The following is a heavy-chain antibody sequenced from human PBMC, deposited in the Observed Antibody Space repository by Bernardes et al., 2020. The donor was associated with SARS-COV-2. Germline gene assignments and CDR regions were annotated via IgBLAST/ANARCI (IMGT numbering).Heavy chain of an antibody. Sequence: SGTTLLKPTQTLTLTCTFSGFSLTTNGVGVGWIRQPPGKALEWLALIYWDDDIHYSPSLNDRLTITKDTSKSQVVLTLTNVDPVDTATYFCAHRSCSGDNCYPGYWGQGTLVTVSS. CDR1: GFSLTTNGVG. D-gene: IGHD2-15*01. CDR3: AHRSCSGDNCYPGY. V-gene: IGHV2-5*02. CDR2: IYWDDDI. J-gene: IGHJ4*02.